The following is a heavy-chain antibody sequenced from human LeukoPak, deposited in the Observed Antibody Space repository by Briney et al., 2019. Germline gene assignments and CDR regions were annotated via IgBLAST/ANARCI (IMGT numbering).Heavy chain of an antibody. D-gene: IGHD3-3*01. V-gene: IGHV1-69*01. CDR2: IIPIFGTA. J-gene: IGHJ3*02. CDR3: ARDPGPYRSGYYHDAFDI. CDR1: GGTFSSYA. Sequence: GASVKVSCKASGGTFSSYAISWVRQAPGQGLEWMGGIIPIFGTANYAQKFQGRVTITADESTSTAYMELSSLRSEDTAVYYCARDPGPYRSGYYHDAFDIWGQGTMVTVSS.